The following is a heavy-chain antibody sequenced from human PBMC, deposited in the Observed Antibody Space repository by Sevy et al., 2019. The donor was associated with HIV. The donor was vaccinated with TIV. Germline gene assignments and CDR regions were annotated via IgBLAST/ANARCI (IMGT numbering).Heavy chain of an antibody. CDR1: GFSFHAYW. V-gene: IGHV3-7*03. J-gene: IGHJ4*02. Sequence: GGSLRLSCAGSGFSFHAYWMHWVRQAPGKGLEWLANINQDGSTNYYADSVKGRFTISRDNAKNSLYLQMNSLRAEDMALYYCAKDFVRYCSSTSCYTGGFDYWGQGIQVTVSS. CDR3: AKDFVRYCSSTSCYTGGFDY. D-gene: IGHD2-2*02. CDR2: INQDGSTN.